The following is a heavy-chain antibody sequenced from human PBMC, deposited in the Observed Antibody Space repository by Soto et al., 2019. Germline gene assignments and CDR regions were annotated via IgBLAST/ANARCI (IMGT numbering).Heavy chain of an antibody. CDR2: IYYRDSDT. CDR3: ARLGGSYYRPYFDY. Sequence: GESLKISCNGSGYTFTRYWVRWVRQMPGKGLEWMGIIYYRDSDTRYSPSFQGQVTISADKSTGTAYLQWGTLKASDTAMYYCARLGGSYYRPYFDYWGQGTLVTVSS. CDR1: GYTFTRYW. D-gene: IGHD1-26*01. V-gene: IGHV5-51*01. J-gene: IGHJ4*02.